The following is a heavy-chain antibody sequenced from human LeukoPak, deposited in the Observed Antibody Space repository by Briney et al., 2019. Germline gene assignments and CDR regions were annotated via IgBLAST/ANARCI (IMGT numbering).Heavy chain of an antibody. V-gene: IGHV3-23*01. CDR3: AKGDRNSGWHL. CDR2: ISDSGVGT. J-gene: IGHJ4*02. D-gene: IGHD6-19*01. CDR1: GFSFSSYV. Sequence: GGSLRLSCAASGFSFSSYVMSWVRQAPGEGLEWVSTISDSGVGTHYADSVKGRFTISRDNPKNTLFLQMNSLRAGDTAVYYCAKGDRNSGWHLWGQGTLVSVSS.